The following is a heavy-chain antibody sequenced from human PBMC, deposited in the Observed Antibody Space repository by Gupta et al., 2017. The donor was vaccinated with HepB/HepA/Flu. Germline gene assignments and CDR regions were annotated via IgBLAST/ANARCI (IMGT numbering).Heavy chain of an antibody. V-gene: IGHV4-31*03. D-gene: IGHD2-2*01. J-gene: IGHJ5*02. Sequence: QVQLQESGPGLVKPSQTLSLTCTVSGGSISSGGYYWSWIRQHPGKGLEWIGYIYYSWSTYYNPSLKSRVTISVDTSKNQFSLKLSSVTAADTAVYYCARVVPAAFYNWFDPWGQGTLVTVSS. CDR3: ARVVPAAFYNWFDP. CDR2: IYYSWST. CDR1: GGSISSGGYY.